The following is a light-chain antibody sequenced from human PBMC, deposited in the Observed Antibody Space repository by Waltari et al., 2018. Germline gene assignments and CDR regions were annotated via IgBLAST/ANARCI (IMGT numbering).Light chain of an antibody. V-gene: IGLV2-14*03. CDR1: SSDIGGHIH. CDR3: GSYRSGSTLV. Sequence: QSALTQPASVSGSPGQSIAISCTGTSSDIGGHIHVSWYQQHPGKAPKILIYNVHNRPAGVSDRFSGSISGLQAEDEADYYCGSYRSGSTLVFGGGTRLTVL. J-gene: IGLJ2*01. CDR2: NVH.